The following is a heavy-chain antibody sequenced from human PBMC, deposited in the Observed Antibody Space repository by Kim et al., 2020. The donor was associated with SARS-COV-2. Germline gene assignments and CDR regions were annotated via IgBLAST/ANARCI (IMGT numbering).Heavy chain of an antibody. D-gene: IGHD5-12*01. V-gene: IGHV3-66*01. CDR1: GFTVSNNY. J-gene: IGHJ4*02. CDR3: ARGGYSGYDPLDS. Sequence: GGSLRLSCAASGFTVSNNYMSWVRQAPGKGLEWVSTIYSGGSTYSADSVKGRFTISRDNSKNTLSLQMSTLRAEDTAVYYCARGGYSGYDPLDSWGQGTL. CDR2: IYSGGST.